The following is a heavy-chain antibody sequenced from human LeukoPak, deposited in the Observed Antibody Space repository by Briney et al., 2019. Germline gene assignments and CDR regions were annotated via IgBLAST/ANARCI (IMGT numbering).Heavy chain of an antibody. CDR1: GYTFTGYF. CDR2: INAKSGGT. J-gene: IGHJ4*02. Sequence: ASVTVSCKASGYTFTGYFMHWVRQAPGQGLEWMGRINAKSGGTRYAQNFQGRVTMTRDMSISTAYMELANLKSDDTAVYYCARELPGIVLVVDATIQEDTYYFDSWGQGVPVTVSS. D-gene: IGHD2-15*01. CDR3: ARELPGIVLVVDATIQEDTYYFDS. V-gene: IGHV1-2*06.